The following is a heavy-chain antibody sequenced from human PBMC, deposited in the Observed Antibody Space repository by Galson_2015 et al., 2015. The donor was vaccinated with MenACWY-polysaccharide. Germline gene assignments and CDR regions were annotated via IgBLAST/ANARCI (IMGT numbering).Heavy chain of an antibody. Sequence: CAISGDSVSNNHVAWNWIRQSPSGGLEWLGRTYRGSNQYAASMRGRIAINSDTSTNQFSLQLSSVTPEDTGLYYCARGAYSSFDIWGRGTMVTVSS. J-gene: IGHJ3*02. CDR2: TYRGSN. CDR1: GDSVSNNHVA. D-gene: IGHD2-15*01. V-gene: IGHV6-1*01. CDR3: ARGAYSSFDI.